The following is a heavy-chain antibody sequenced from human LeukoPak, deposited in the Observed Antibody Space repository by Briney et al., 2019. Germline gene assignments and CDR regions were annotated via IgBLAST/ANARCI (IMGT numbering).Heavy chain of an antibody. V-gene: IGHV4-4*02. Sequence: SETLSLTCAVSGGSISSSNWWSWVRQPPGKGLEWIGEIYHSGSTNYNPSLKSRVTISGDTSKNQFSLKLSSVTAADTAVYYCARRRGQGSGSYFHYYYYGMDVWGQGTTVTVSS. CDR3: ARRRGQGSGSYFHYYYYGMDV. D-gene: IGHD3-10*01. CDR2: IYHSGST. CDR1: GGSISSSNW. J-gene: IGHJ6*02.